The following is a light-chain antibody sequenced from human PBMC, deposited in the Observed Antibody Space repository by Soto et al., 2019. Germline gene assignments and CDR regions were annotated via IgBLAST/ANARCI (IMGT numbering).Light chain of an antibody. J-gene: IGLJ2*01. CDR3: GTWDTTLSAGV. CDR1: SSNIGHNY. V-gene: IGLV1-51*01. Sequence: HSVLTQPPSVSAAPGQKVTISCSGSSSNIGHNYVSWYQQLPGTAPKLLIYDSNKRPSGIPDRFSGSKSGTSATLGITGLQTGDEADYYCGTWDTTLSAGVFGGGTKLTVL. CDR2: DSN.